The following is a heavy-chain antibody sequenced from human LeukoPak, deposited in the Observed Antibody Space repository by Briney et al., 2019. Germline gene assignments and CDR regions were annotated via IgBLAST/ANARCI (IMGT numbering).Heavy chain of an antibody. V-gene: IGHV1-8*01. J-gene: IGHJ5*02. CDR2: MNPNSGNT. D-gene: IGHD6-13*01. Sequence: GASVKVSCKASGYTFTSYDINWGRQATGQGLEWMGWMNPNSGNTGYAQKFQGRVTMTRNTSISTAYMELSSLRSEDTAVYYCARDRRGKTAGILNWFDPWGQGTLVTVSS. CDR3: ARDRRGKTAGILNWFDP. CDR1: GYTFTSYD.